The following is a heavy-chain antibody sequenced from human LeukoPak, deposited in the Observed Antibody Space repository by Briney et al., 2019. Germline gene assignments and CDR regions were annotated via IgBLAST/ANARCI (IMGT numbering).Heavy chain of an antibody. D-gene: IGHD3-3*01. CDR1: GGSISSYY. Sequence: SETLSLTCTVSGGSISSYYWSWIRQPAGKGLEWIGRIYTSGSTNYNPSLKSRVTMSVDTSKNQFSLKLSSATAADTAVYYCARDDYDFWSGRRENWFDPWGQGTLVTVSS. CDR3: ARDDYDFWSGRRENWFDP. CDR2: IYTSGST. V-gene: IGHV4-4*07. J-gene: IGHJ5*02.